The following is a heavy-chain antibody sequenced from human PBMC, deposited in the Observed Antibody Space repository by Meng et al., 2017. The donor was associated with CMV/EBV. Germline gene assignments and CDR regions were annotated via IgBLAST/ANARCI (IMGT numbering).Heavy chain of an antibody. V-gene: IGHV3-23*01. CDR3: AKGVYSSGYYYYGMDV. J-gene: IGHJ6*02. CDR1: GFSFDNYA. Sequence: GGSLRLSCVGSGFSFDNYAMSWVRQAPGKGLEWVSTISGSGGSRYYADFVKGRFTISRDNSKNTLYLQMNSLRTEDTAVYYCAKGVYSSGYYYYGMDVWGQGTTVTVSS. D-gene: IGHD6-19*01. CDR2: ISGSGGSR.